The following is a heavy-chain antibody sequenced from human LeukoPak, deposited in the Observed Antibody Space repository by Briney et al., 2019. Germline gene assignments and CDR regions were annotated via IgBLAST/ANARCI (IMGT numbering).Heavy chain of an antibody. CDR3: AREALRGYSYGYEDY. V-gene: IGHV1-69*05. Sequence: GSSVKVSCKASGGTFSSYAISWVRQAPGQGLEWMGGIIPIFGTANYAQKFQGRVTMARDTSTSTVYMELSSLRSEDTAVYYCAREALRGYSYGYEDYWGQGTLVTVSS. J-gene: IGHJ4*02. D-gene: IGHD5-18*01. CDR1: GGTFSSYA. CDR2: IIPIFGTA.